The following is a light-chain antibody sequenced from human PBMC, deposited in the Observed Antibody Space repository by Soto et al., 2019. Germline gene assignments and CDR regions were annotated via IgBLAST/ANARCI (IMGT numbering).Light chain of an antibody. CDR2: DTS. Sequence: EVVMTQSPATLSVSPGARATPSGRASQGIGDTLAWYQQEPGKAPKLLIYDTSTMPSGVPSRFSGSRSGAEFTLTISSLQSEDFAAYYCQQYITWPLTFGGGTKVDIK. V-gene: IGKV3-15*01. CDR3: QQYITWPLT. J-gene: IGKJ4*02. CDR1: QGIGDT.